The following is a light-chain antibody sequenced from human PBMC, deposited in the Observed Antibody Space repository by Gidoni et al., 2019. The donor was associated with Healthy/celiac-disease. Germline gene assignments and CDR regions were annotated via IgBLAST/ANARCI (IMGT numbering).Light chain of an antibody. V-gene: IGKV3-20*01. CDR2: GAS. J-gene: IGKJ1*01. Sequence: EIVLTQSPGTMSLSPGERATLSCRASQSVSSSYLVWYQQKPGQAPRLLIYGASRRATGIPDRFSGSGSGTDFTLTISRLEPEDFAVYYCQQYGSSRTFGQGTKVEIK. CDR1: QSVSSSY. CDR3: QQYGSSRT.